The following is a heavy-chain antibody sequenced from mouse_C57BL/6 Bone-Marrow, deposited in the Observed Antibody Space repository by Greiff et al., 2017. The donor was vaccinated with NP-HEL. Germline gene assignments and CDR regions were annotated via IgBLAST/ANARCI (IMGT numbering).Heavy chain of an antibody. V-gene: IGHV1-15*01. CDR3: TRWGAYYSNPYAMDY. Sequence: QVQLQQSGAELVRPGASVTLSCKASGYTFTDYEMHWVKQTPVHGLEWIGAIDPETGGTAYNQKFKGTAILTADKSSSTAYMELRSLTSEDSAVYYCTRWGAYYSNPYAMDYWGQGTSVTVSS. CDR2: IDPETGGT. D-gene: IGHD2-5*01. CDR1: GYTFTDYE. J-gene: IGHJ4*01.